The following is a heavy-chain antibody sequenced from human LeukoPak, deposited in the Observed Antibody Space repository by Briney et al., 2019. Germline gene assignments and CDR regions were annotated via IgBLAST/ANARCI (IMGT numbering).Heavy chain of an antibody. V-gene: IGHV3-53*01. D-gene: IGHD3-10*01. J-gene: IGHJ2*01. CDR3: ARGRATGRNYYGSGSYYTQGSWYFDL. Sequence: GGSLRLSCAASGFTVSSNYMSWVRQAPGKGLEWVSVIYSGGSTYYADSVKGRFTISRDNSKNTLYLQMNSLRAEDTAVYYCARGRATGRNYYGSGSYYTQGSWYFDLWGRGTLVTVSS. CDR1: GFTVSSNY. CDR2: IYSGGST.